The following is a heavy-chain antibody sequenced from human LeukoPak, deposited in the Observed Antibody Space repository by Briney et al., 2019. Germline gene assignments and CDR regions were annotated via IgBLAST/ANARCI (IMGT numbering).Heavy chain of an antibody. D-gene: IGHD3-10*01. J-gene: IGHJ4*02. V-gene: IGHV1-3*03. CDR2: INGENGNT. Sequence: VASVKVSRKASGYIFSDYTMHWVRQAPGQRLEWMGWINGENGNTKYSQELRGRVTFTSDSSATTVYMELSSLRSEDVAVYYCAREVSSVGANYFDYWGQGTLVTVSS. CDR1: GYIFSDYT. CDR3: AREVSSVGANYFDY.